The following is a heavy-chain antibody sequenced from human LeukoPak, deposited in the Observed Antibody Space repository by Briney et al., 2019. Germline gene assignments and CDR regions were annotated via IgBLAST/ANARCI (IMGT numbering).Heavy chain of an antibody. V-gene: IGHV3-33*01. CDR3: ARVSSYDSSGYSDY. Sequence: GGSLRLFCAASGFTFSSYGMHWVRQAPGKGLEWVAVIWYDGSNKYYADSVKGRFTISRDNSKNTLYLQMNSLRAEDTAVYYCARVSSYDSSGYSDYWGQGTLVTVSS. D-gene: IGHD3-22*01. CDR1: GFTFSSYG. CDR2: IWYDGSNK. J-gene: IGHJ4*02.